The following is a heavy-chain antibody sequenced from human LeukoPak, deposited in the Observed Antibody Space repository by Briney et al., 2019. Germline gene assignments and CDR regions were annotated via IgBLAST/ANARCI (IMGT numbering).Heavy chain of an antibody. J-gene: IGHJ4*02. D-gene: IGHD2-15*01. Sequence: GGSLRLSCAASGFTFSSYWMHWVRQVPGKGLVWVSRLTSEGSSKSYADSVKGRFTISRDNAKITLYLQMNSLRAEDTAVYYCARGSSVVALDWGQGTLVTVS. CDR3: ARGSSVVALD. CDR1: GFTFSSYW. CDR2: LTSEGSSK. V-gene: IGHV3-74*01.